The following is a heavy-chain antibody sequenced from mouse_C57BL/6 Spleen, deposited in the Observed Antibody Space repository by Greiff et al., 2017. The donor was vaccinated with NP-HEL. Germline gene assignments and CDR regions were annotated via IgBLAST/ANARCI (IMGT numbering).Heavy chain of an antibody. CDR3: TTGRDCTPFVY. D-gene: IGHD5-1*01. J-gene: IGHJ3*01. CDR2: IDPEDGDT. CDR1: GFNIKDYY. V-gene: IGHV14-1*01. Sequence: VQLQQSGAELVRPGASVKLSCTASGFNIKDYYMHWVKQRPEQGLEWIGRIDPEDGDTEYAPKFQGKATMTADTSSNTASLQLSSLTSEDTAVYYCTTGRDCTPFVYRGQGSLLTVSA.